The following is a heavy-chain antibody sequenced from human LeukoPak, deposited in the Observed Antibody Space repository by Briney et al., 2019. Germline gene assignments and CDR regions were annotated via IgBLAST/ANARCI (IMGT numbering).Heavy chain of an antibody. V-gene: IGHV4-30-4*01. CDR3: ARDGDGYSSGWYPGPFDY. D-gene: IGHD6-19*01. J-gene: IGHJ4*02. CDR1: GGSISSGDFY. Sequence: PSQTLSLTCTVSGGSISSGDFYWSWIRQPPGEGLEWIGSIHYIGTTYYNPSLKSRITISVDTSKNQFSLKLSSVTAADTAVYYCARDGDGYSSGWYPGPFDYWGQGTLVTVSS. CDR2: IHYIGTT.